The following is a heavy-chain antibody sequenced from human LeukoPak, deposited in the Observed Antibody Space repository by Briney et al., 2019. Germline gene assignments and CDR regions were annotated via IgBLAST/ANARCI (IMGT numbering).Heavy chain of an antibody. CDR2: IYTSGST. CDR3: ARHLGSLAPMDV. J-gene: IGHJ6*03. Sequence: PSETLSLTCTVSGGSISSYYWSWIRQPPGKGLEWIGYIYTSGSTNYNPSLKSRVTISVDTSKNQFPLKLSSVTAADTAVYYCARHLGSLAPMDVWGKGTTVTVSS. V-gene: IGHV4-4*09. D-gene: IGHD3-10*01. CDR1: GGSISSYY.